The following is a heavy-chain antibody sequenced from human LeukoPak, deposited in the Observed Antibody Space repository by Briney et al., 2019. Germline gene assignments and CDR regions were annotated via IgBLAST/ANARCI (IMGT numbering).Heavy chain of an antibody. CDR1: GFTFRSYA. D-gene: IGHD3-10*01. J-gene: IGHJ4*02. Sequence: GRSLRLSCAASGFTFRSYAMHWVRQAPGKGREWGAVISYDGSNKYYADSVKGRFTISRDNSKNTLYLQMNSLRAEDTAVYYCARAPYGSGYFDYWGQGTLVTVSS. V-gene: IGHV3-30*01. CDR3: ARAPYGSGYFDY. CDR2: ISYDGSNK.